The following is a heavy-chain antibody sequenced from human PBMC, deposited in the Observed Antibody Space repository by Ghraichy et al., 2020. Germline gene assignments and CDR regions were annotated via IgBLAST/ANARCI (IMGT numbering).Heavy chain of an antibody. CDR3: TTYNQKDAFDF. V-gene: IGHV3-15*05. Sequence: LSLTCAAPGITFSNVWMSWVRQAPGKGLEWVGRIKTTGTTDYAAPVKGRFTISRDDSKKMLYLQMNSLKTEDTAAYYCTTYNQKDAFDFWAQGTVVTVSS. J-gene: IGHJ3*01. CDR2: IKTTGTT. D-gene: IGHD1-14*01. CDR1: GITFSNVW.